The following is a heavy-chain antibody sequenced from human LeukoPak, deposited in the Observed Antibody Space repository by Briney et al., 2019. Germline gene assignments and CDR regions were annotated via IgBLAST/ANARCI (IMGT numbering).Heavy chain of an antibody. CDR2: ISGSGGSA. D-gene: IGHD3-22*01. CDR1: GFTFSSYA. Sequence: PGGSLRLSCAASGFTFSSYAMSWVRQAPGKGLEWVSGISGSGGSALYADSVKGRFSISRDNSKSTLSLQMNSLRVEDTAVYYCAKDRPDYLDSNPFYDYWGQGTQVTVSS. V-gene: IGHV3-23*01. CDR3: AKDRPDYLDSNPFYDY. J-gene: IGHJ4*02.